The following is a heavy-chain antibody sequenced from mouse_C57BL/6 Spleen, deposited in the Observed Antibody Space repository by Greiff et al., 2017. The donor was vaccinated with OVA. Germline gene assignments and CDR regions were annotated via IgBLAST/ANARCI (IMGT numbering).Heavy chain of an antibody. V-gene: IGHV1-15*01. CDR3: TREISIYRAMDY. D-gene: IGHD1-1*01. CDR1: GYTFTDYE. J-gene: IGHJ4*01. CDR2: IDPETGGT. Sequence: VQLQQSGAELVRPGASVTLSCKASGYTFTDYEMHWVKQTPVHGLEWIGAIDPETGGTAYNQKFQGKAILTADKSSSTAYMERRSLTSEDSAVYYCTREISIYRAMDYWGQGTSVTVSS.